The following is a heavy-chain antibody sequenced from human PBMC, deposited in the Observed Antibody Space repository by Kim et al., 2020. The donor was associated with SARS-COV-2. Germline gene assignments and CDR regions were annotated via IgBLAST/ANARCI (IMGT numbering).Heavy chain of an antibody. J-gene: IGHJ4*02. CDR3: ARGYDSSGYRLDY. Sequence: SETLSLTCTVSGGSISSGDYYWNWIRQPPGKGLEWIGYIYYSGSTYYNPSLKSRATISIDTSKIQFSLKLSSVTAADAAVYYCARGYDSSGYRLDYWGQGTLVTVSS. D-gene: IGHD3-22*01. V-gene: IGHV4-30-4*01. CDR2: IYYSGST. CDR1: GGSISSGDYY.